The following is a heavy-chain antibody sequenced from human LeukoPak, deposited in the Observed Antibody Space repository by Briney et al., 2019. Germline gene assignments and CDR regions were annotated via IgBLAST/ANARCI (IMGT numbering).Heavy chain of an antibody. V-gene: IGHV3-21*01. CDR2: ISSSTSYI. CDR3: ARAGVSTVSHSDY. CDR1: GFTFSSYS. Sequence: KPGGSLRLSCAASGFTFSSYSMNWIRQAPGKGLEWVSSISSSTSYIYYADSVKGRFTISKDNAKNSLYLQMNSLRAEDTAVYYCARAGVSTVSHSDYWGQGTLVTVSS. D-gene: IGHD4-17*01. J-gene: IGHJ4*02.